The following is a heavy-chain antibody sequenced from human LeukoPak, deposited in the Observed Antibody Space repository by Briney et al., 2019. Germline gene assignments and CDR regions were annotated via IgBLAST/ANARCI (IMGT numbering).Heavy chain of an antibody. CDR3: ASHSGGGANFDY. D-gene: IGHD1-26*01. J-gene: IGHJ4*02. CDR2: ISAYNGNT. Sequence: ASVKVSCQASGYTFTSHGFSWVRQAPGQGLEWMGWISAYNGNTNYAQKLQGRVTMTTDTSTSTAYMELRSLRSDDTAVYYCASHSGGGANFDYWGQGTLVTVSS. CDR1: GYTFTSHG. V-gene: IGHV1-18*01.